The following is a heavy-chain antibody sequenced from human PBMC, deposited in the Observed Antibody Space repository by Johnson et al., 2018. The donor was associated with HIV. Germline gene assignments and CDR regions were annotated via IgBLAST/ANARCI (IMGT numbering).Heavy chain of an antibody. CDR1: GFTFSDYY. CDR2: ISSSGSTI. J-gene: IGHJ3*02. CDR3: ARPGGANYNFCSGYYDAFDI. D-gene: IGHD3-3*01. V-gene: IGHV3-11*04. Sequence: QMQLVESGGGLVKPGGSLRLSCAASGFTFSDYYMSWIRQAPGKGLEWVSYISSSGSTIYYADSVKGRFTISSDNAKNSLYLQMNTLRAEDTAVYYCARPGGANYNFCSGYYDAFDIWGQGTMVTVSS.